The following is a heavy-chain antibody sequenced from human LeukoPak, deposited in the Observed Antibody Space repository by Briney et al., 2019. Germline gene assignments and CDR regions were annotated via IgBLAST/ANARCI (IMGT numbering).Heavy chain of an antibody. J-gene: IGHJ4*02. D-gene: IGHD6-6*01. Sequence: ASVTVSCTASRYTVTRSGIRWVRQASGHGLEWMGWISAYNGNTNYAQKLQGSVTMTTDPSTSTAYMELRSLRSDDTAVYYCARDLRIAARSWELGDWGQGTLVTVSS. V-gene: IGHV1-18*01. CDR2: ISAYNGNT. CDR3: ARDLRIAARSWELGD. CDR1: RYTVTRSG.